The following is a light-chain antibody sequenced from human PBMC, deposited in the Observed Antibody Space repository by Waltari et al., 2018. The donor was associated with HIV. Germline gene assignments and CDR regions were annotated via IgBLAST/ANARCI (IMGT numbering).Light chain of an antibody. Sequence: QSVLTQPPSVSAAPGPKVTISCSGSSSNIGQNYVSWYPQLPGTAPKLLIYENDKRPSGIPDRFSGSKSGTSATLGITGLQTGDEAHYYCGTWDSGLSTGGVFGGGTKLTVL. CDR2: END. V-gene: IGLV1-51*02. CDR3: GTWDSGLSTGGV. CDR1: SSNIGQNY. J-gene: IGLJ3*02.